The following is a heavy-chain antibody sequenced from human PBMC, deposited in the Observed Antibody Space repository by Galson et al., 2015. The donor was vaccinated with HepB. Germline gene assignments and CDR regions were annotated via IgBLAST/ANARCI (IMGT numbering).Heavy chain of an antibody. CDR1: GFSLNSRGVG. V-gene: IGHV2-5*02. Sequence: PALVKPTQTLTLTCTFSGFSLNSRGVGVGWIRQPPGKALEWLALIFWDDDQRHTPLLKSRLSGNQDTSKKQVVLKLTSVDPVDTATYYCAHMDLGLTSFAYWGQGTLVTVSS. CDR3: AHMDLGLTSFAY. D-gene: IGHD3/OR15-3a*01. CDR2: IFWDDDQ. J-gene: IGHJ4*02.